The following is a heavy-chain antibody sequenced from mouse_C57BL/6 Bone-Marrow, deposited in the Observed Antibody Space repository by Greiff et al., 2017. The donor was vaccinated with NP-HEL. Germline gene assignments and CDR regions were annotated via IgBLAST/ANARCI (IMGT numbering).Heavy chain of an antibody. Sequence: VQLQQSGPELVKPGASVKIPCKASGYTFTDYNMDWVKQSHGKSLEWIGDINPNNGGTIYNQKFKGKATLTVDKSSSTAYMELRSLTSEDTAVYYCARGFYYGKGAWFAYWGQGTLVTVSA. CDR2: INPNNGGT. D-gene: IGHD1-1*01. CDR1: GYTFTDYN. CDR3: ARGFYYGKGAWFAY. V-gene: IGHV1-18*01. J-gene: IGHJ3*01.